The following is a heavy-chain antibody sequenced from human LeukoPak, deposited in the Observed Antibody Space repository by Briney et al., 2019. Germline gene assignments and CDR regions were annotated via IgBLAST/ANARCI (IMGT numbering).Heavy chain of an antibody. CDR3: ASRSTGFYGDYVR. J-gene: IGHJ4*02. V-gene: IGHV3-73*01. Sequence: GGSLRLSCAASGFTFRGSAMHWVRQASGKGLEWVGRIRSKANSYATAYAASVKGRFTISRDDSKSTAYLQMNSLRAEDTAVYYCASRSTGFYGDYVRWGQGTLVTVSS. D-gene: IGHD4-17*01. CDR1: GFTFRGSA. CDR2: IRSKANSYAT.